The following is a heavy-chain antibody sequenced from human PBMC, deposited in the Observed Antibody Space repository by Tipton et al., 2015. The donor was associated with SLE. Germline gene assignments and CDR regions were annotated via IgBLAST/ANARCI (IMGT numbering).Heavy chain of an antibody. CDR3: ARSLSLGVFGVTIPGAMDV. V-gene: IGHV4-38-2*01. D-gene: IGHD3-3*01. CDR1: NYSLTNDYY. Sequence: TLSLTCSVSNYSLTNDYYWGWVRQPPGKGLERIGSFHQSGTTFYTPSLKSRVTLLLDMSNNEFSLKLFSVTAADTAVYYCARSLSLGVFGVTIPGAMDVWGKATTVIVSS. CDR2: FHQSGTT. J-gene: IGHJ6*03.